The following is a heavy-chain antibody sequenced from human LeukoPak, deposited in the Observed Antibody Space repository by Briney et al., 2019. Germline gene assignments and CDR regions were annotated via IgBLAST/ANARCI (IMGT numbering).Heavy chain of an antibody. Sequence: PGGSLRLSCAASGFTFSSYWMHWVRQAPGKGLEWVSVIYSGGSTYYADSVKGRFTISRDNSKNTLYLQMNSLRAEDTAVYYCAREHTYYYDLWGQGTLVTVSS. D-gene: IGHD3-22*01. V-gene: IGHV3-53*01. J-gene: IGHJ4*02. CDR2: IYSGGST. CDR1: GFTFSSYW. CDR3: AREHTYYYDL.